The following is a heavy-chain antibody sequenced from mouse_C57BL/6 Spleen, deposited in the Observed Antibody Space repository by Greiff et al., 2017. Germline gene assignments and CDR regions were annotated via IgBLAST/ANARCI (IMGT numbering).Heavy chain of an antibody. J-gene: IGHJ1*03. D-gene: IGHD1-1*01. Sequence: VQLQQSGAELARPGASVKLSCKASGYTFTSYGISWVKQRTGQGLEWIGEIYPRSGNTYYNEKFNGKATLTADKSSSTAYMELRSLTSEDSAVYFCARIDYYGSSYRYFDVWGTGTTVTVSS. CDR1: GYTFTSYG. CDR2: IYPRSGNT. CDR3: ARIDYYGSSYRYFDV. V-gene: IGHV1-81*01.